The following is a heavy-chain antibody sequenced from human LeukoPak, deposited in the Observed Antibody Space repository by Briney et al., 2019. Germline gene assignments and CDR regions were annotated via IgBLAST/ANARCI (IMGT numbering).Heavy chain of an antibody. Sequence: ASVKVSCKASGYTFTGYYMHWVRQAPGQGLEWMGWINPNSGGTNYAQKSQGRLTMTRDTSVSTAYMELSRLRSDDTAVYYCARDSALTMIVVVITVGAFDIWGQGTMVTVSS. CDR3: ARDSALTMIVVVITVGAFDI. CDR1: GYTFTGYY. D-gene: IGHD3-22*01. J-gene: IGHJ3*02. V-gene: IGHV1-2*02. CDR2: INPNSGGT.